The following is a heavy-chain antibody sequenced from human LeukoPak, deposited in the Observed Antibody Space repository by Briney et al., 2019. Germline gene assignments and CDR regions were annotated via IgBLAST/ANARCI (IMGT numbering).Heavy chain of an antibody. CDR3: TRESGAFSPFGF. J-gene: IGHJ4*02. CDR1: GGSITTTNW. Sequence: SETLSLTCAVSGGSITTTNWWSWVRQPPGKGLEWIGEVHLSGATNYNLSLESRVSMSIDKSKNHLSLEVTSVTAADTAIYYCTRESGAFSPFGFWGLGTLVTVSS. V-gene: IGHV4-4*02. D-gene: IGHD1-26*01. CDR2: VHLSGAT.